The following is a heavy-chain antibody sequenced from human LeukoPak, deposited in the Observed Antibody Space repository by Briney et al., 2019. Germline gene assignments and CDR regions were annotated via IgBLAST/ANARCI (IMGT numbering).Heavy chain of an antibody. CDR1: GYTFTSYG. Sequence: ALVKVSCKASGYTFTSYGISWVRQAPGQGLEWMGWISAYNGNTNYAQKLQGRVTMTTDTSTSTAYMELRSLRSDDTAVYYCARGAPVKNYVWGSYRYAQNWFDPWGQGTLVTVSS. J-gene: IGHJ5*02. CDR3: ARGAPVKNYVWGSYRYAQNWFDP. CDR2: ISAYNGNT. D-gene: IGHD3-16*02. V-gene: IGHV1-18*01.